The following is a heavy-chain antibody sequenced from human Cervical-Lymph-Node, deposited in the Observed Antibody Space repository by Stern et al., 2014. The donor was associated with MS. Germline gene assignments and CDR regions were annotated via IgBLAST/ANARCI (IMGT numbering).Heavy chain of an antibody. V-gene: IGHV4-59*08. CDR1: GGSIVPYY. Sequence: QVQLQESGPGLVKPSETLSLTCTASGGSIVPYYWNWIRQPPGKGLEWIGYIYYSGTTNYNPSFESRVTMSLDTSKNQICLMPTSVTAADTAIYYCARLTYNYGTPDYWGQGTVVAVSS. D-gene: IGHD5-24*01. CDR3: ARLTYNYGTPDY. CDR2: IYYSGTT. J-gene: IGHJ4*02.